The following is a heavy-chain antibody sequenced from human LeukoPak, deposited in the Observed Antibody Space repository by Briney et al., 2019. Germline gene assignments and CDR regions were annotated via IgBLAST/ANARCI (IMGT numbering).Heavy chain of an antibody. CDR3: ARERKYCSSTSCFSPAGY. Sequence: ASVKVSCKASGYTFTSYAMHWVRQAPGQRLEWMGWINAGNGNTKYSQKFQGRVTITRDTSASTAYMELSSLRSEDTAVYYCARERKYCSSTSCFSPAGYWGQGTLVTVSS. V-gene: IGHV1-3*01. D-gene: IGHD2-2*01. J-gene: IGHJ4*02. CDR2: INAGNGNT. CDR1: GYTFTSYA.